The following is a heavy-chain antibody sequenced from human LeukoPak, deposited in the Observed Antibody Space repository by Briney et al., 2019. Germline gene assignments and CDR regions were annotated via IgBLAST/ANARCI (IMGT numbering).Heavy chain of an antibody. CDR2: IYHNGNT. Sequence: SETLSLTCAVSGYSISSGYYWGWIRQPPGKGLEWIGTIYHNGNTYYNPSLNSRATISVDTSRNQFPLELSSVTAADTAVFYCARARYNYGDSDYWGQGTLVTVSS. J-gene: IGHJ4*02. CDR1: GYSISSGYY. CDR3: ARARYNYGDSDY. D-gene: IGHD5-18*01. V-gene: IGHV4-38-2*01.